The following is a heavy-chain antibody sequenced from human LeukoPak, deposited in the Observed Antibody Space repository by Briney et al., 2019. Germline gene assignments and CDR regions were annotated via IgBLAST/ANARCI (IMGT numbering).Heavy chain of an antibody. CDR1: GFTFSSYS. CDR3: AREASGYCSSTSCHALP. V-gene: IGHV3-21*01. J-gene: IGHJ5*02. CDR2: ISSSSSYI. D-gene: IGHD2-2*01. Sequence: GGSLRLSCAASGFTFSSYSMNWVRQAPGKGLEWVSSISSSSSYIYYADSVKGRFTISRDNAKNSLYLQMNSLRAEDTAVYYRAREASGYCSSTSCHALPWGQGTLVTVSS.